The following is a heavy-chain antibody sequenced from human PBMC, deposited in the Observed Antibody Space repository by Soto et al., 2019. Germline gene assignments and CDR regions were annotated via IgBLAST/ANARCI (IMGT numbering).Heavy chain of an antibody. CDR1: GFTFSSYG. V-gene: IGHV3-30*18. Sequence: AGGSLRLSCAASGFTFSSYGIHWVRQAPGKGLEWVAVISSDGSNKYYGDSVKGRFTISRDNSKNTLFLQMNSLRVEDTAVYYCAKDRGSADYGLDVWGQGTTVTVSS. CDR2: ISSDGSNK. J-gene: IGHJ6*02. CDR3: AKDRGSADYGLDV. D-gene: IGHD6-19*01.